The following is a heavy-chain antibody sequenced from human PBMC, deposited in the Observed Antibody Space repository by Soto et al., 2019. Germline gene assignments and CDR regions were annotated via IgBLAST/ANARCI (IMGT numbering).Heavy chain of an antibody. CDR1: GFTFDDYA. CDR2: ISWNSGSI. J-gene: IGHJ5*02. Sequence: EVPLVESGGGLVQPGRSLRLSCAASGFTFDDYAMHWVRQAPGKGLEWVSGISWNSGSIGYADSVKGRFTISRDNAKNSLYLQMNSLRAEDTALYYCAKDADIRGVNWFDPWGQGTLVTVSS. V-gene: IGHV3-9*01. CDR3: AKDADIRGVNWFDP.